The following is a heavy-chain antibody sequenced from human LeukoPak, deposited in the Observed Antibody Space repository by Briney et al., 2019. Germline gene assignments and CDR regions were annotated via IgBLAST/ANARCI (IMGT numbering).Heavy chain of an antibody. CDR2: IKQDGSEK. D-gene: IGHD5-12*01. J-gene: IGHJ3*02. CDR3: TRDSGYNAFDI. V-gene: IGHV3-7*01. CDR1: GFTFSTCS. Sequence: GGSLRLSCAASGFTFSTCSMNWVRQAPGKGLEWVAGIKQDGSEKYYVDSVKGRFTISRDNAKNSLYLQMNSLRAEDTAVYYCTRDSGYNAFDIWGQGTMVTVSS.